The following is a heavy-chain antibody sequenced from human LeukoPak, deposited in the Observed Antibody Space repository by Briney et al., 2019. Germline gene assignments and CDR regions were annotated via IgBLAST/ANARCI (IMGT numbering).Heavy chain of an antibody. J-gene: IGHJ4*02. CDR1: GGSFSGYY. V-gene: IGHV4-34*01. Sequence: SETLSLSCAVYGGSFSGYYWNWIRQPPGKGLEWIGEIKHSGSTNYNPSLKSRVTISAETSNSQISLKKINITTADSAVDYCGRGYDRAAYHDNWGQGTLVTVSS. CDR2: IKHSGST. D-gene: IGHD3-16*01. CDR3: GRGYDRAAYHDN.